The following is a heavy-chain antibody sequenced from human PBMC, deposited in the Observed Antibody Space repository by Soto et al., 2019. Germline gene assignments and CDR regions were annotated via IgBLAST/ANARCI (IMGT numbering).Heavy chain of an antibody. Sequence: PSETLCLTGAVDGGAVSGCCWSWIRPPPGKGLEWIGEINHSGSTNYNPSLKSRVTISVDTSKNQFSLKLSSVTAADTAVYYCATGPFLLRYFEPFDPWGQGTLLTVSS. CDR1: GGAVSGCC. CDR3: ATGPFLLRYFEPFDP. CDR2: INHSGST. J-gene: IGHJ5*02. D-gene: IGHD3-9*01. V-gene: IGHV4-34*01.